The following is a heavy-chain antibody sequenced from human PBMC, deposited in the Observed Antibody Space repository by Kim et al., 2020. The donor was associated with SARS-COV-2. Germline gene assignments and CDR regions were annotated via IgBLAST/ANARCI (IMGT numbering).Heavy chain of an antibody. Sequence: SETLSLTCAVSGGSISSSNWWSWVRQPPGKGLEWIGEIYHSGSTNYNPSLKSRVTISVDKSKNQFSLKLSSVTAADTAVYYCARVVAAAGIRAFDIWGQGTMVTVSS. J-gene: IGHJ3*02. CDR2: IYHSGST. CDR1: GGSISSSNW. CDR3: ARVVAAAGIRAFDI. D-gene: IGHD6-13*01. V-gene: IGHV4-4*02.